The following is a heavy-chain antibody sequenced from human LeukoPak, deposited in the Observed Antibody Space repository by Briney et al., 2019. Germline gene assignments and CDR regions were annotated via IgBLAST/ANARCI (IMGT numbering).Heavy chain of an antibody. D-gene: IGHD6-19*01. J-gene: IGHJ5*02. V-gene: IGHV3-11*01. CDR2: IGGSDSIV. Sequence: GGSLRLSCAVSEFTVNDYYMSWIRQAPGKGLEWVSDIGGSDSIVAYADSVKGRFSISRDFAKNSLYLQMNSLRAEDTAVYYCAREKVAGTFDPWGQGALVTVSS. CDR1: EFTVNDYY. CDR3: AREKVAGTFDP.